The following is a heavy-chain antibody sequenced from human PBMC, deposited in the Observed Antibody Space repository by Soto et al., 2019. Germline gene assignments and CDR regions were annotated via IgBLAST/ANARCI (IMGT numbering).Heavy chain of an antibody. J-gene: IGHJ4*02. CDR1: GNTLTGSF. D-gene: IGHD6-25*01. CDR2: INPNSGGT. Sequence: VASVKASCKVSGNTLTGSFWHWLRQAPGQGLEWMGWINPNSGGTNYAQKFQGRVTMTRDTSISTAYMELSRLRSDDTAVYYCARAKNYAATANYWGQGALVTVSS. CDR3: ARAKNYAATANY. V-gene: IGHV1-2*02.